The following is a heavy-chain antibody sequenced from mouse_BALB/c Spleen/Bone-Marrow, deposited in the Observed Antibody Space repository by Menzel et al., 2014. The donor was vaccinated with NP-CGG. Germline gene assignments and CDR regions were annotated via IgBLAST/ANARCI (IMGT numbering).Heavy chain of an antibody. V-gene: IGHV5-12-1*01. CDR2: ISSGGGST. J-gene: IGHJ2*01. D-gene: IGHD1-1*01. Sequence: EVYLVESGGGLVKPGGSLKLSCAASGFAFSSYDMSWVRRTPEKRLEWVAYISSGGGSTYYPDTVKGRFTISRDNAKNTLYLQMSSLKSEDTAMYYCARRLRYYFDYWGQGTTLTVSS. CDR1: GFAFSSYD. CDR3: ARRLRYYFDY.